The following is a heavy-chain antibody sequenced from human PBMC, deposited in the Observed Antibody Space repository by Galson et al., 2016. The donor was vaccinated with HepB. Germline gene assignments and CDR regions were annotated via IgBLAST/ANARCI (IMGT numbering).Heavy chain of an antibody. CDR1: GFSLATDGAT. D-gene: IGHD1-14*01. CDR3: AHRRRYNNNWSTLDY. Sequence: PALVKPTQTLTLTCTFSGFSLATDGATVGWIRQPPGKAPECLAFIFWDDDKRHSPSLKSRLTITKDTSKNQVVLTMTNLDPVDTATYFRAHRRRYNNNWSTLDYWGQGIPVTVSP. V-gene: IGHV2-5*02. CDR2: IFWDDDK. J-gene: IGHJ4*02.